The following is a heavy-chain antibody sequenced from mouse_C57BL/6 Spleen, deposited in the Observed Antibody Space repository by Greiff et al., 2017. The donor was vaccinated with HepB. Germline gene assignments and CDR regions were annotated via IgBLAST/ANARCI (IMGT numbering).Heavy chain of an antibody. Sequence: EVQLQESGPGLVKPSQSLSLTCSVTGYSITSGYYWNWIRQFPGNKLEWMGYISYDGSNNYNPSLKNRISITRDTSKNQFFLKLNSVTTEGTATYYCAREAPWYFDVWGTGTTVTVSS. CDR2: ISYDGSN. V-gene: IGHV3-6*01. CDR1: GYSITSGYY. J-gene: IGHJ1*03. CDR3: AREAPWYFDV.